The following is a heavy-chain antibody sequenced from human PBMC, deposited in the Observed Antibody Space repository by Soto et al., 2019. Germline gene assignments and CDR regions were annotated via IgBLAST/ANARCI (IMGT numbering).Heavy chain of an antibody. D-gene: IGHD3-10*01. CDR3: ARGVRYFDY. V-gene: IGHV4-59*01. CDR2: IYYSGST. J-gene: IGHJ4*02. Sequence: QVQLQESGPGLVKPSETLSLTCTVSGGSISSYFWSWIRQPPGKGLEWIGYIYYSGSTNYNPSLKXRXTTXVDTSKNQFSLKLSSVTAADTAVYYCARGVRYFDYWGQGTLVTVSS. CDR1: GGSISSYF.